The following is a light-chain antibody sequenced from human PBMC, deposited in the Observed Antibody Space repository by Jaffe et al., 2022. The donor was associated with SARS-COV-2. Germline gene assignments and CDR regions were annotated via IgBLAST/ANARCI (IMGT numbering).Light chain of an antibody. CDR2: ASS. CDR1: EGINSN. V-gene: IGKV1-27*01. Sequence: DIQMTQSPSSLSASVGDRVTITCRASEGINSNLAWYQVIPGKLPKLLIYASSTLQSGVPSRFSGSGSGTDFTLTISSLQPEDVAAYYCQRYNSVPLTFGGGTKVEIK. J-gene: IGKJ4*01. CDR3: QRYNSVPLT.